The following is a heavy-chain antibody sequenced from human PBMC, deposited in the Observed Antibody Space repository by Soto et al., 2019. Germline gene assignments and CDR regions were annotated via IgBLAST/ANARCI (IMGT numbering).Heavy chain of an antibody. CDR2: ISWNSGSI. D-gene: IGHD3-10*01. CDR1: GFTFDDYA. Sequence: PGGSLRLSCAASGFTFDDYAMHWVRQAPGKGLEWVSGISWNSGSIGYADSVKGRFTISRDNAKNSLYLQMNSLRAEDTALYYCVNLTVPHPAIALDIWGQGTMVTVSS. J-gene: IGHJ3*02. V-gene: IGHV3-9*01. CDR3: VNLTVPHPAIALDI.